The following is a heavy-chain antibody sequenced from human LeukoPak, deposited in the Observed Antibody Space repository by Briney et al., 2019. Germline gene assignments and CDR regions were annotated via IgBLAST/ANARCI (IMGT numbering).Heavy chain of an antibody. D-gene: IGHD5-12*01. J-gene: IGHJ4*02. CDR2: ISYDGSNK. Sequence: GGSLRLSCAASGFTFSSYGMHWVRQAPGKGLEWVAVISYDGSNKYYADSVKGRFTISRDNSKNTLYLQMNSLRAEDTAVYYCAKEETGYSGYESRFDYWGQGTLVTVSS. CDR3: AKEETGYSGYESRFDY. CDR1: GFTFSSYG. V-gene: IGHV3-30*18.